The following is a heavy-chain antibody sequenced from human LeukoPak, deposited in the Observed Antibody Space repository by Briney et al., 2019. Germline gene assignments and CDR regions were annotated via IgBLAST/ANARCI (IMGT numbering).Heavy chain of an antibody. V-gene: IGHV5-51*01. D-gene: IGHD1-26*01. J-gene: IGHJ4*02. CDR3: AIPVGETLHY. CDR2: IHPSDSAT. Sequence: GESQKISCKASEYIFTSYWVAWVRQMPGKGLEWMGIIHPSDSATAYSPALQGRVTFSVDKSINTAYLQWTNLKTSDAAIYYCAIPVGETLHYWGQGTLVAVSS. CDR1: EYIFTSYW.